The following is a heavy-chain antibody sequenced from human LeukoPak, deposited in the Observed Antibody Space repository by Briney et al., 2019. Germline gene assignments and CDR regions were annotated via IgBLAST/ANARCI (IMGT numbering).Heavy chain of an antibody. CDR3: AREFRGLGFDY. CDR2: INHSGST. CDR1: GGSFSGYY. J-gene: IGHJ4*02. Sequence: SETLSLTCAVYGGSFSGYYWSWIRQPPGKGLEWIGEINHSGSTNYNPSLKSRVTISVDTSKKQFSLKLSSVTAADTAVYYCAREFRGLGFDYWGQGTLVTVSS. D-gene: IGHD3/OR15-3a*01. V-gene: IGHV4-34*01.